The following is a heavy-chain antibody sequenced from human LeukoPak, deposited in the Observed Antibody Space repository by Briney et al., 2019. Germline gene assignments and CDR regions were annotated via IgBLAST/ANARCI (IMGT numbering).Heavy chain of an antibody. D-gene: IGHD6-13*01. Sequence: GASVKVSCKASGYTFTSYGISWVRQAPGQGLEWMGWISAYNGNTNYAQKFQGRVTMTRNTSISTAYMELSSLRSEDTAVYYCARVIAAAGTDYWGQGTLVTVSS. V-gene: IGHV1-18*01. CDR3: ARVIAAAGTDY. J-gene: IGHJ4*02. CDR1: GYTFTSYG. CDR2: ISAYNGNT.